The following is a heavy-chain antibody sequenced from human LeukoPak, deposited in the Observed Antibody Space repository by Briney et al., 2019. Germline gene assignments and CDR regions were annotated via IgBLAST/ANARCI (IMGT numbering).Heavy chain of an antibody. CDR3: ALTGYYDSSGRFDP. CDR2: MNPNSGNT. CDR1: GYTLTSFD. Sequence: GASVKVSCKASGYTLTSFDITWGRRATGQGLEWMGWMNPNSGNTGYAQKFQGRVTMTRNTSISTAYMELSSLRSEDTAVYYCALTGYYDSSGRFDPWGQGTLVTVSS. J-gene: IGHJ5*02. D-gene: IGHD3-22*01. V-gene: IGHV1-8*01.